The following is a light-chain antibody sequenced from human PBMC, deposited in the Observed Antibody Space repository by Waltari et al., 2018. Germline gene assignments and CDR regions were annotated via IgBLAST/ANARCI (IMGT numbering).Light chain of an antibody. Sequence: QSALTQPPSASGSPGQSVTISCTGTSSDVGGYNYVSWYQQHPGKAPKIMIYEVNKRLSGVPERVSGSRSGNTASLTVSGLQAEDEADYYGSSYAGSSTPLYVFGTGTKVTVL. J-gene: IGLJ1*01. CDR3: SSYAGSSTPLYV. CDR2: EVN. V-gene: IGLV2-8*01. CDR1: SSDVGGYNY.